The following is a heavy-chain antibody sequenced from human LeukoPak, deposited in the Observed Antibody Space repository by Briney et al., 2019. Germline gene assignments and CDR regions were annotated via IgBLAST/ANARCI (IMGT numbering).Heavy chain of an antibody. CDR1: GGSTSTSSYH. D-gene: IGHD6-13*01. CDR2: VYYSGAT. CDR3: ARQGLQQLLPGSNF. Sequence: SETLSLTCTVSGGSTSTSSYHWGWIRQPPGKGLECIGTVYYSGATYYNPSLKSRLTVSGDTSNNRFSLELTSVTAADTAVYYCARQGLQQLLPGSNFWGQGTLVTVSS. V-gene: IGHV4-39*01. J-gene: IGHJ4*02.